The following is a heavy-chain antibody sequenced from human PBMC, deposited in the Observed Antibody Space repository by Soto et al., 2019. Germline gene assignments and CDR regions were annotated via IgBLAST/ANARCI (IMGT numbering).Heavy chain of an antibody. CDR2: ISAYNGNT. V-gene: IGHV1-18*04. CDR1: GYTFTSYG. CDR3: ARRQANYYYYGMDV. Sequence: ASVKVSCKASGYTFTSYGISWVRQAPGQGLEWMGRISAYNGNTNYAQKLQGRVTMTTDTSTSTAYMELRSLRSDDTAVYYCARRQANYYYYGMDVWGQGTTVTVSS. J-gene: IGHJ6*02.